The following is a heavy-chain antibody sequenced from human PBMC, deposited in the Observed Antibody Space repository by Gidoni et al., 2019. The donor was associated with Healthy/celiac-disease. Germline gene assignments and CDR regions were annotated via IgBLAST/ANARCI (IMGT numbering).Heavy chain of an antibody. D-gene: IGHD2-15*01. J-gene: IGHJ5*02. CDR1: GYTFTSYY. CDR3: ARGGIVVVVAATRGWFDP. Sequence: QVQLVQSGAEVKKPGASVKVSCKASGYTFTSYYMHWVRQAPGQGLEWMGIINPSGGSTSYEQKFQGRVTMTRDTSTSTVYMELSSLRSEDTAVYYCARGGIVVVVAATRGWFDPWGQGTLVTVSS. CDR2: INPSGGST. V-gene: IGHV1-46*01.